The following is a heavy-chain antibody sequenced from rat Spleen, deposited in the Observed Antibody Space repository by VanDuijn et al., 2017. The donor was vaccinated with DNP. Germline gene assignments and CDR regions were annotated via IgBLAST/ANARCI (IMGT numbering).Heavy chain of an antibody. D-gene: IGHD1-10*01. Sequence: EVQLVESGGGLVQPGNSLKLSCAASGFTFSDYAMAWVRQSPKKGLEWVTSISPSGGGTYYPDSVKGRFTISRDNAYSSLYLQMNSLNSEDTATYYCAREQHYHFDYWGQGVMVTVSS. V-gene: IGHV5S23*01. CDR3: AREQHYHFDY. CDR1: GFTFSDYA. CDR2: ISPSGGGT. J-gene: IGHJ2*01.